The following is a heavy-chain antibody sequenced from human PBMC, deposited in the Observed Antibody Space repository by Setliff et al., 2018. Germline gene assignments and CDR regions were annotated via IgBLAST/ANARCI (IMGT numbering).Heavy chain of an antibody. CDR1: GFTFSGYY. CDR3: AKGGDWDDQHYAFDI. Sequence: PGGSLRLSCAASGFTFSGYYMSWFRQAPGKGLEWLSYVTTTGGFTKEADSVRGRFSVSRDNSKKSVYLQINDLRAEDTALYFCAKGGDWDDQHYAFDIWGQGTMVTVS. D-gene: IGHD1-1*01. J-gene: IGHJ3*02. CDR2: VTTTGGFT. V-gene: IGHV3-11*03.